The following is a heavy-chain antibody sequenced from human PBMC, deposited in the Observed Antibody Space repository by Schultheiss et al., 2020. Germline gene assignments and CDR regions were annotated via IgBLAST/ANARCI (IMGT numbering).Heavy chain of an antibody. CDR2: IYHSGST. Sequence: SETLSLTCAVSGGSISSGGYSWRWIRQPPGKGLVWIGYIYHSGSTYYNPSLKSRVTISVDRSKNQFSLKLSSVTAADTAVYYCASSPRWTMAFDYWGQGTLVTVYS. CDR1: GGSISSGGYS. J-gene: IGHJ4*02. D-gene: IGHD5-24*01. V-gene: IGHV4-30-2*01. CDR3: ASSPRWTMAFDY.